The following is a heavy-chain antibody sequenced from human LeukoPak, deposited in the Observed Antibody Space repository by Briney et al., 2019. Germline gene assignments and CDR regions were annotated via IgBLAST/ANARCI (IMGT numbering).Heavy chain of an antibody. CDR1: GGSFSGYY. D-gene: IGHD3-10*01. J-gene: IGHJ4*02. CDR3: ARPRDGSGAFDY. V-gene: IGHV4-34*01. CDR2: INHSGST. Sequence: PSETLSLTCAVYGGSFSGYYWSWIRQPPGKGLEWIGEINHSGSTNYNPSLKSRATISVDTSKNQFSLKLSSVTAADTAVYYCARPRDGSGAFDYWGQGTLVTVSS.